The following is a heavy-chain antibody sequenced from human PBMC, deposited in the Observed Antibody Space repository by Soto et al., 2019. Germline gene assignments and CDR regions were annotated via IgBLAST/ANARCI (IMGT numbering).Heavy chain of an antibody. CDR1: GFTFSNYR. V-gene: IGHV3-7*03. D-gene: IGHD6-19*01. J-gene: IGHJ4*02. Sequence: EVLLVESGGGLVQPGGSLRLSCAASGFTFSNYRMSWVRQAPGKGLEWVARIKEDGSERYYVPSVGGRFTISRDNAKNSLSLQMNSMRADDTAVYYCASLKVSSAWEFWGQGTLVTVSS. CDR3: ASLKVSSAWEF. CDR2: IKEDGSER.